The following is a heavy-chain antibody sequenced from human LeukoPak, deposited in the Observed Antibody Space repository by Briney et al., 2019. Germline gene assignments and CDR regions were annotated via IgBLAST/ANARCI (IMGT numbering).Heavy chain of an antibody. D-gene: IGHD5-18*01. V-gene: IGHV3-21*01. J-gene: IGHJ3*02. Sequence: GGSLRLSCVGSEFNFGTYTMNWVRQAPGKGLEWVSSIGTREDFIFYSDAVKGRFTISRDNAKNSLYLQMNTLRAEDTAVCFCARDATGGYSDAFDIWGQGTLVTVSS. CDR1: EFNFGTYT. CDR3: ARDATGGYSDAFDI. CDR2: IGTREDFI.